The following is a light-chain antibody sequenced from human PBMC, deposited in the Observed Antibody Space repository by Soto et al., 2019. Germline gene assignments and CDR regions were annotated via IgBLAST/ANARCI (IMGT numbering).Light chain of an antibody. V-gene: IGKV3-15*01. CDR2: GAS. J-gene: IGKJ1*01. CDR1: QRVSSN. CDR3: QQYNSWLWT. Sequence: EIVMTQSPATLSVSPGERATLSCRASQRVSSNLAWYQQKPGQAPRLLIYGASTRATGIPARFSGSGSGTEFTLTISSLQSEDFAVYYCQQYNSWLWTFGQGTKVDIK.